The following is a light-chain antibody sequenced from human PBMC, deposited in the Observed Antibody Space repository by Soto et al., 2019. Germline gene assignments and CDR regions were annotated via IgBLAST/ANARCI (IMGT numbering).Light chain of an antibody. Sequence: QSALTQPPSVSSSPGQSVAISYSGTSSDVGSYNRVSWYQQPPGTAPKLMIYEVSNRPSGVPDRFSGSKSGNTASLTISGLQAEDEADYYCSSFTSSSTYVFGTGTKVTVL. CDR3: SSFTSSSTYV. J-gene: IGLJ1*01. V-gene: IGLV2-18*02. CDR2: EVS. CDR1: SSDVGSYNR.